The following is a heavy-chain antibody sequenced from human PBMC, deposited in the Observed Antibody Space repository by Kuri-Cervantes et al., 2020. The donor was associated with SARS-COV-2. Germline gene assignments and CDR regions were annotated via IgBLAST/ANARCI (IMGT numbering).Heavy chain of an antibody. J-gene: IGHJ4*02. Sequence: GGSLRLSCAASGFTFSSYGMHWVRQAPGKGLEWFSAISGSGGSTYYADSVKGRFTISRDNSKNTLYLQMNSLRAEDTAVYYCAKDTEYSSGWYYFDYWGQGTLVTVSS. D-gene: IGHD6-19*01. V-gene: IGHV3-23*01. CDR2: ISGSGGST. CDR3: AKDTEYSSGWYYFDY. CDR1: GFTFSSYG.